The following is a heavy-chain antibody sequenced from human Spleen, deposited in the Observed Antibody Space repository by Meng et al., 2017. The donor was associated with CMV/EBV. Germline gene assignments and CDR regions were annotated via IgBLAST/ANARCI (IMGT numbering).Heavy chain of an antibody. J-gene: IGHJ4*02. CDR3: ARYFPVAGVGYDGDGLDC. D-gene: IGHD6-19*01. CDR1: GFTFNSSS. Sequence: GGSLSLSCAASGFTFNSSSMNWVRQAPGKGLEWLSYISSTSSTIYYADSVKGRFAISRDNAQNSLYLQMSSLRVEDTAVYFCARYFPVAGVGYDGDGLDCWGQGTPVTVSS. V-gene: IGHV3-48*04. CDR2: ISSTSSTI.